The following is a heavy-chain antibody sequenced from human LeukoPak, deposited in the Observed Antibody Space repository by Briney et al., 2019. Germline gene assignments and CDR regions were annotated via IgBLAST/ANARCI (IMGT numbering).Heavy chain of an antibody. D-gene: IGHD1-1*01. CDR3: AKAGIGADGAGFLCDY. CDR2: ASYYVGKQ. J-gene: IGHJ4*02. V-gene: IGHV3-23*01. CDR1: GFTFSDYA. Sequence: PGGSLTLSCAASGFTFSDYAMSWVRQAPGKGLEWVSTASYYVGKQYHADSVRGPFTVSRDNSRNTVSLQMSSLRVEDTGIYYCAKAGIGADGAGFLCDYWGQGTLVTVSS.